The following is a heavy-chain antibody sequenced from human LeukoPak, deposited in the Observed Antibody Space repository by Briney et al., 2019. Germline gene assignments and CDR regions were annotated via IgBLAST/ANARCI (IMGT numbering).Heavy chain of an antibody. D-gene: IGHD5-24*01. Sequence: GGSLRLSCAASGFTFSSYAMSWVRQAPGKGLEWVSSISSSSSYIYYADAVKGRFTISRDNAKNSLYLQMNSLRAEDTAVYYCATLEGFDYWGQGTLVTVSS. CDR3: ATLEGFDY. V-gene: IGHV3-21*01. CDR2: ISSSSSYI. J-gene: IGHJ4*02. CDR1: GFTFSSYA.